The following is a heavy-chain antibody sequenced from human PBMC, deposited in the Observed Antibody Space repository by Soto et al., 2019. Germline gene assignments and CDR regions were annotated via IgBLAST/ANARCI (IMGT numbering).Heavy chain of an antibody. CDR1: GYTLTELS. J-gene: IGHJ4*02. Sequence: QVQLVQSGAEVKKPGASVKVSCKVSGYTLTELSMHWVRQAPGKGLEWMGGFDPEDGETTYAQKFQGRVTMTEGTSTDTTDMELSSLRSEDTAVYYCATVWGGYSSGCPWDWGQGTLVTVSS. CDR3: ATVWGGYSSGCPWD. CDR2: FDPEDGET. V-gene: IGHV1-24*01. D-gene: IGHD6-19*01.